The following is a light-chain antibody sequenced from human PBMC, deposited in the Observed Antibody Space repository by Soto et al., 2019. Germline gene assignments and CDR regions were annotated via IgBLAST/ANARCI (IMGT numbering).Light chain of an antibody. CDR3: QQYIRRPLS. J-gene: IGKJ5*01. V-gene: IGKV3-15*01. CDR2: DAS. Sequence: EILMTQSPSTLSLSPGEGVTLSYRAAQGVTNSVAWYQQKSGQAPRLLIYDASSRDSGVSARFSGSGSGTDFTLTISSLQAEDFAMYFCQQYIRRPLSFGQGTRVEIK. CDR1: QGVTNS.